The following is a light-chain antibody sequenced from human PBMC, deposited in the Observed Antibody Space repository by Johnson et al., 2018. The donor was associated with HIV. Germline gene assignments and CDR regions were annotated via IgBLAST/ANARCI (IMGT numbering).Light chain of an antibody. CDR2: DNN. CDR1: SSNIGNNY. J-gene: IGLJ1*01. V-gene: IGLV1-51*01. CDR3: GTWDSSLSAGV. Sequence: QSVLTQPPSVSAAPGQKVNISCSGSSSNIGNNYVSWYQQLPGTAPTLLIYDNNKRPSGIPDRFSGSKSGTSATLGITGLQTGDEADYYCGTWDSSLSAGVFGTGAKVTVL.